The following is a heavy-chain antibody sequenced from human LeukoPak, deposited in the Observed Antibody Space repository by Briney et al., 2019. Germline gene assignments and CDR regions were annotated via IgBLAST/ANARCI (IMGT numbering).Heavy chain of an antibody. J-gene: IGHJ4*02. Sequence: SETLSLTCTVSGGSVSSGSYYWSWIRQPPGKGLEWIGYVYYSGDTNYNPSLKSRVAISVDTSKNQFSLNLSSVTAADTAVYYCARDTGYCSGGSCYHNYFDYWGQRTLVTVSS. CDR3: ARDTGYCSGGSCYHNYFDY. V-gene: IGHV4-61*01. CDR1: GGSVSSGSYY. CDR2: VYYSGDT. D-gene: IGHD2-15*01.